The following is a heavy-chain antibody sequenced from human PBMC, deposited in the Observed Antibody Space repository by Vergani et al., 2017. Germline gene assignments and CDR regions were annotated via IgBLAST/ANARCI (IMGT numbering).Heavy chain of an antibody. Sequence: QITLKESGPTLVKPTQTLTLTCTFSGFSLNTRGVSVAWIPQPPGKALDWLARIYWNDDQHYSPSLNNRVTTTKYTSKNQVVLTMTNMDYVDTGTYYCVYRKTECGTTGCFYPFYYYLYMDVWGKGTAVTVSS. CDR2: IYWNDDQ. CDR3: VYRKTECGTTGCFYPFYYYLYMDV. J-gene: IGHJ6*03. CDR1: GFSLNTRGVS. D-gene: IGHD1-7*01. V-gene: IGHV2-5*04.